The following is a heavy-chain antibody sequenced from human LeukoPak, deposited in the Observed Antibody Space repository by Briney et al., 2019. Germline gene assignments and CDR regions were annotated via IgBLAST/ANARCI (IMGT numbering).Heavy chain of an antibody. CDR3: AKDRGSSGSYYFDY. D-gene: IGHD3-22*01. Sequence: GGSLRLSCAASGFTFSSYGMHWVRQAPGKGREGVAVISYDGSNKYYADSVKGRFTISRDNSKNTLYLQMNSLRAEDTAVYYCAKDRGSSGSYYFDYWGQGTLVTVSS. J-gene: IGHJ4*02. CDR2: ISYDGSNK. V-gene: IGHV3-30*18. CDR1: GFTFSSYG.